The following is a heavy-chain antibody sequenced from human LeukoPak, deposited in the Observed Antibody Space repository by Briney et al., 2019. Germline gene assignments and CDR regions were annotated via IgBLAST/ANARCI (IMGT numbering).Heavy chain of an antibody. CDR3: ARRVALWFGDGSMDV. V-gene: IGHV4-39*01. CDR1: GGSISSSSYY. CDR2: IYYSGST. D-gene: IGHD3-10*01. J-gene: IGHJ6*02. Sequence: SETLSLTCTVSGGSISSSSYYWGWIRQPPGKGLEWIGSIYYSGSTYYNPSLKSRVTISVDTSKNQFSLKLSSATAPDTAVYYCARRVALWFGDGSMDVWGQGTTVTVSS.